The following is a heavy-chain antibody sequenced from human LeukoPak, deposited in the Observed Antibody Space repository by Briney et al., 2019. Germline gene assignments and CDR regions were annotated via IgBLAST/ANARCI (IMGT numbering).Heavy chain of an antibody. Sequence: GESLQISCKGSGYSFTSYWIGWVRQLPGKGLEWMGIIYPGDSDTRYSPSFQGQVTISADKSISTAYLQWSSLKASDTAMYYCARSSTAVAGPPDYWGQGTLVTVSS. CDR2: IYPGDSDT. D-gene: IGHD6-19*01. CDR1: GYSFTSYW. J-gene: IGHJ4*02. CDR3: ARSSTAVAGPPDY. V-gene: IGHV5-51*01.